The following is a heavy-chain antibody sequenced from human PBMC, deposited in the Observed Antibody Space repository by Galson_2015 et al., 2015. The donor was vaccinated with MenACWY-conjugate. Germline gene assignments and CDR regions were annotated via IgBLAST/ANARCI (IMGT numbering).Heavy chain of an antibody. J-gene: IGHJ6*02. Sequence: SLRLSCAASGFSFSSHSMNWGRQAPGKGLEWVSSISDGGGYIYYADSVKGRFTISRDNSRNTLFLQMNSLRADDTAVYFCARSSGMDVWGQGTTVTVSS. CDR1: GFSFSSHS. V-gene: IGHV3-23*01. CDR3: ARSSGMDV. CDR2: ISDGGGYI.